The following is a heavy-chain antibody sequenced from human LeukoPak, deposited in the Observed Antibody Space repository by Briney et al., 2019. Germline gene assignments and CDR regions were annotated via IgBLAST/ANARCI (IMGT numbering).Heavy chain of an antibody. CDR2: ISAGSSHI. CDR3: ARVPAAAIQYFDY. V-gene: IGHV3-21*01. D-gene: IGHD6-13*01. CDR1: GFTFSSYT. J-gene: IGHJ4*02. Sequence: PGGSLRLSCAASGFTFSSYTMNWVRQAPGKGLEWVSIISAGSSHIYYADSVKGRFTISRDDAKNSLYLQMNSLRAEDTAVYYCARVPAAAIQYFDYWGQGTLVTVSS.